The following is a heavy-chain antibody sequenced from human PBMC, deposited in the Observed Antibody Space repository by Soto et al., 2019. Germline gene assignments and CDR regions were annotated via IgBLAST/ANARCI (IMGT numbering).Heavy chain of an antibody. V-gene: IGHV3-15*01. Sequence: GGSLRLSCAASVFTFSNAWMSWVRQAPGKGLEWVGRIKSKTDGGTTDYAAPVKGRFTISRDDSKNTLYLQMNSLKTEDTAVYYCTTRYYYDSSGYLLDYWGQGTLVTVSX. CDR1: VFTFSNAW. CDR2: IKSKTDGGTT. CDR3: TTRYYYDSSGYLLDY. D-gene: IGHD3-22*01. J-gene: IGHJ4*02.